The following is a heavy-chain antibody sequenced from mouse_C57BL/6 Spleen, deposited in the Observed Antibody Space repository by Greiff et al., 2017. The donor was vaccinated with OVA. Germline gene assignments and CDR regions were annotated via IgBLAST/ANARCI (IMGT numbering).Heavy chain of an antibody. CDR2: IRNKANNHAT. V-gene: IGHV6-6*01. Sequence: EVMLVESGGGLVQPGGSLKLSCAASGFTFSDAWMDWVRQSPEKGLEWVAEIRNKANNHATYYAESVKGRFTISRDDSKSIVYLQVNSVRAEDTGIYYCLAGTAYWGQGTLVTVSA. D-gene: IGHD4-1*01. CDR3: LAGTAY. CDR1: GFTFSDAW. J-gene: IGHJ3*01.